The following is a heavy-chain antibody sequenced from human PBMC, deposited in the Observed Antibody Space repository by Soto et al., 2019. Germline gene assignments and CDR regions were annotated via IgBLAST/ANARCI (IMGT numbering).Heavy chain of an antibody. CDR1: GGSISSGDYY. V-gene: IGHV4-30-4*01. J-gene: IGHJ4*02. D-gene: IGHD3-3*01. Sequence: TLSLTCTVSGGSISSGDYYWSWIRQPPGKGLEWIGYIYYSGSTYYNPSLKSRVTISVDTSKNQFSLKLSSVTAADTAVYYCARGSLRFLEWWFDYWGQGTLVTVSS. CDR2: IYYSGST. CDR3: ARGSLRFLEWWFDY.